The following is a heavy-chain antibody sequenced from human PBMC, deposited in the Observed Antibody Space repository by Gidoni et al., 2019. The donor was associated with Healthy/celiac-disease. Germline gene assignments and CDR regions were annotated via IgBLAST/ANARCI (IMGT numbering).Heavy chain of an antibody. Sequence: QVQLQQWRAGLLNPSETLSLTRAVSGGSFRAYYWSWIRHPPGKGLEWIGEINHGGSNNYNPSLKSRVTISVDTSKNQFSLKLSSVTAADTAVYYCARGARGLITQGPLRPDAFDIWGQGTMVTVSS. CDR3: ARGARGLITQGPLRPDAFDI. D-gene: IGHD2-8*01. CDR1: GGSFRAYY. CDR2: INHGGSN. J-gene: IGHJ3*02. V-gene: IGHV4-34*01.